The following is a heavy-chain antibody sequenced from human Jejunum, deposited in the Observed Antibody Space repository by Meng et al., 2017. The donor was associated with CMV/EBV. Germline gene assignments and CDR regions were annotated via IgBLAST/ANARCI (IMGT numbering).Heavy chain of an antibody. J-gene: IGHJ6*02. CDR2: INPGGGST. CDR3: ARDLASRTYDDFWSGFNGMDV. CDR1: Y. Sequence: YVHWVRQAPGQGLEWMGIINPGGGSTSYAQNFWGRVTMTRDTSTSTVYMELSSLRSEDTAVYYCARDLASRTYDDFWSGFNGMDVWGQGTTVTVSS. D-gene: IGHD3-3*01. V-gene: IGHV1-46*01.